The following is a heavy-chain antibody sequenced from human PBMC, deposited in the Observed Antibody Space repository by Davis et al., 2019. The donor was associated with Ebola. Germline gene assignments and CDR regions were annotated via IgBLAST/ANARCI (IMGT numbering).Heavy chain of an antibody. CDR3: ARDGLHDSRNYPVSWYYYLEV. D-gene: IGHD4-11*01. Sequence: PSETLSLTCTVSGGSVSSPSYYWSWIRQPPGEGLEWIGNIDYSGNTKYNPSLKSRVTMLVDRSKNQFSLKLSAVTAADTAVYYCARDGLHDSRNYPVSWYYYLEVWGKGTTVTVSS. CDR1: GGSVSSPSYY. J-gene: IGHJ6*03. V-gene: IGHV4-61*01. CDR2: IDYSGNT.